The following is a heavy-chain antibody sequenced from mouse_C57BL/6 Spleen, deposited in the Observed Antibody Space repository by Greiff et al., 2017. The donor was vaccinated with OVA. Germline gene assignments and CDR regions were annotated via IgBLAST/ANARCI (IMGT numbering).Heavy chain of an antibody. Sequence: QVHVKQPGAELVRPGSSVKLSCKASGYTFTSYWMHWVKQRPIQGLEWIGNIDPSDSETHYNQKFKDKATLTVDKSSSTAYMQLSSLTSEDSAVYYCARYGNVGYYAMDYWGQGTSVTVSS. CDR3: ARYGNVGYYAMDY. CDR2: IDPSDSET. J-gene: IGHJ4*01. V-gene: IGHV1-52*01. D-gene: IGHD2-1*01. CDR1: GYTFTSYW.